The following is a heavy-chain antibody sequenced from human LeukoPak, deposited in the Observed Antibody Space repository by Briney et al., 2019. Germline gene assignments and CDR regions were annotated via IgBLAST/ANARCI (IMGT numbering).Heavy chain of an antibody. CDR3: ARYALGSSYFDY. Sequence: GSSVNVSSTASGHIFSNSGITWVRQAPGQGLEWMGGIIPIFGSANFAHKFQGRITVTADESTSTGYMELSSLRSEDTAVYFCARYALGSSYFDYWGQGTLVTVSS. V-gene: IGHV1-69*01. CDR2: IIPIFGSA. J-gene: IGHJ4*02. D-gene: IGHD6-6*01. CDR1: GHIFSNSG.